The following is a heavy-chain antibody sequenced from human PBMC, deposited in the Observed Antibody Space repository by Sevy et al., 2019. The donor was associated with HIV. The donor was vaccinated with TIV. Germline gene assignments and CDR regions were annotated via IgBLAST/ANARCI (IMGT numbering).Heavy chain of an antibody. D-gene: IGHD6-13*01. CDR3: ARDHTVIGSNWYGAFDI. CDR1: GYTFTSYY. J-gene: IGHJ3*02. V-gene: IGHV1-46*01. Sequence: SVKVSCKASGYTFTSYYMHWVRQAPGQGLEWMGIINPSDGSTSYAQKFQGRVTVTRDTSTSTVYMELSSLRSEDTAMYYCARDHTVIGSNWYGAFDIWGQGTMVTVSS. CDR2: INPSDGST.